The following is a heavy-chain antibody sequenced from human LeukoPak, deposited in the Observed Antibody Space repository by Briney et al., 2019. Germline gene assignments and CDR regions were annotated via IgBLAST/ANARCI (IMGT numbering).Heavy chain of an antibody. D-gene: IGHD1-26*01. CDR2: INPNSGGT. Sequence: ASVKVSCKASGYTSTGYYMHWVRQAPGQGLEWMGWINPNSGGTNYAQKFQGRVTMTRDTSISTAYMELSRLRSDDTAVYYCARDRFSGSYYPGYWGQGTLVTVSS. CDR3: ARDRFSGSYYPGY. J-gene: IGHJ4*02. CDR1: GYTSTGYY. V-gene: IGHV1-2*02.